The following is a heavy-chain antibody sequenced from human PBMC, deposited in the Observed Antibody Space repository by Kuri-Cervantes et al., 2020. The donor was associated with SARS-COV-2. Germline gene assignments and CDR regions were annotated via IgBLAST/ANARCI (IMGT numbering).Heavy chain of an antibody. V-gene: IGHV4-34*01. CDR3: AREALGWELLVSAFDI. CDR1: GGSFSGYY. CDR2: INHSGST. Sequence: SETLSLTCAVYGGSFSGYYWSWIRQPPGKGLEWIGEINHSGSTNYNPSLKSRVTISVDTSKNQFSLKLSSVTAADTAVYYCAREALGWELLVSAFDIWGQGTMVTVSS. D-gene: IGHD1-26*01. J-gene: IGHJ3*02.